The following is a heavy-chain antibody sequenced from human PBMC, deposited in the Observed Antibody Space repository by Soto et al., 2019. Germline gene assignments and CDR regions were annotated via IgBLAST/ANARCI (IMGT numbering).Heavy chain of an antibody. CDR2: IYYSGST. CDR3: ARCFYDTGGYSSPFDI. CDR1: GGSISSRGYY. Sequence: SETLSLTCTVSGGSISSRGYYWGWIRQPPGKGLEWIGTIYYSGSTYYNPSLKSRVTISVDRSKNQFSLKLSSVTAADTAVYYCARCFYDTGGYSSPFDIWGQGILVTVSS. D-gene: IGHD3-22*01. J-gene: IGHJ5*02. V-gene: IGHV4-39*07.